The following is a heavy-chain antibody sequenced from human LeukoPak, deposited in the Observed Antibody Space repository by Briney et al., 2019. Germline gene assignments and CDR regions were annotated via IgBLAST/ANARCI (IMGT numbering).Heavy chain of an antibody. CDR3: AKVQREWTHLYYYDY. V-gene: IGHV3-23*01. CDR1: GFTFSSYA. J-gene: IGHJ4*02. D-gene: IGHD3-3*01. CDR2: ISSSGGTT. Sequence: QPGGSLRLSCAASGFTFSSYALTWVRQAPGKGLEWVSAISSSGGTTHYADSVKGRFTISRDNSKNTLYLQMNSLGAEDTAVYYCAKVQREWTHLYYYDYWGQGTLVTVSS.